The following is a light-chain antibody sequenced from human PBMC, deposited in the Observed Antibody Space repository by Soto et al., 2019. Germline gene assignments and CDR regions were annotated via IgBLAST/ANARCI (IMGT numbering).Light chain of an antibody. Sequence: ETVLTQSPGTLSLSPGERATLSCRASQTIRNNYLAWYRQTPGQAPRLLIYGASNRATGIADRFSGSGSGTDFTLSISRLEPEDFALYYCQQYAGSPWTFGQGTKVEIK. V-gene: IGKV3-20*01. CDR1: QTIRNNY. CDR2: GAS. CDR3: QQYAGSPWT. J-gene: IGKJ1*01.